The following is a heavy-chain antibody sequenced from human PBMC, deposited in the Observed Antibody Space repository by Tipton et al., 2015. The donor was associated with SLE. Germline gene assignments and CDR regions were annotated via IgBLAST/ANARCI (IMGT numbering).Heavy chain of an antibody. CDR1: GASISSYS. J-gene: IGHJ6*02. D-gene: IGHD2-15*01. CDR2: IYYSGST. CDR3: TRGPYCSVDSCYRGMDV. V-gene: IGHV4-59*12. Sequence: GASISSYSWSWIRQPPGKGLEWIGYIYYSGSTNYNPSLKSRVTISVDTSKKQFSLKLSSVTAADTAVYYCTRGPYCSVDSCYRGMDVWGQGTTVTVSS.